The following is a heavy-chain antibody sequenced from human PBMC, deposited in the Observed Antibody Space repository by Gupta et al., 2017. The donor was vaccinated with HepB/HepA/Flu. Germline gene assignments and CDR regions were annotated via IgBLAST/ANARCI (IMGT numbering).Heavy chain of an antibody. CDR2: IYYSGST. J-gene: IGHJ6*02. D-gene: IGHD3-10*01. CDR1: GGSISSYY. Sequence: QVQLQESGPGLVKPSETLSLTCTVSGGSISSYYWNWIRQPPGKGLEWIGYIYYSGSTNYNPSLKSRVTISVDTSKNQFSLKLSSVTAADTAVYYCARSYPASDPYYYYYGMDVWGQGTTVTVSS. CDR3: ARSYPASDPYYYYYGMDV. V-gene: IGHV4-59*08.